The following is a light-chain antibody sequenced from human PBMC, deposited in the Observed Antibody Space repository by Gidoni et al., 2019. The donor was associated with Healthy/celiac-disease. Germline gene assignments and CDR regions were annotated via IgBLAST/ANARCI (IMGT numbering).Light chain of an antibody. V-gene: IGKV3-15*01. CDR1: QSVSSN. CDR2: GAS. CDR3: QQYNNWPPGT. J-gene: IGKJ3*01. Sequence: EIVMTQSPATLSVSQGERAALSCRASQSVSSNLAWYQQKPGQAPRLLIYGASTRATGIPARFSGSGSGTEFTLTISSLQSEDFAVYYCQQYNNWPPGTFGPGTKVEIK.